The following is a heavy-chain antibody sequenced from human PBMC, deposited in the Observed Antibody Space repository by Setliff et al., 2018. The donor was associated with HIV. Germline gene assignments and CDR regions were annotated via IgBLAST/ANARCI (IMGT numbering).Heavy chain of an antibody. V-gene: IGHV4-59*01. CDR1: GGSIGTYY. J-gene: IGHJ4*02. D-gene: IGHD6-6*01. CDR2: GYYGGTT. Sequence: PSETLSLTCTVSGGSIGTYYWSWIRQPPGKGLEWIGYGYYGGTTSYNPSLKSRVTISVDTSKNQFSLKLTSVTAADTAVYYCAREAEQGERSSSWYFDYWGQGTLVTVSS. CDR3: AREAEQGERSSSWYFDY.